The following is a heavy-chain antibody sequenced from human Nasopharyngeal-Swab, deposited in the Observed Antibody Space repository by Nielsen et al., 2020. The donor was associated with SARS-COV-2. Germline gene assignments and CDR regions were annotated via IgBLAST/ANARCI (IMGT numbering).Heavy chain of an antibody. CDR2: INTNTGKP. CDR3: ARPAYYFDGYSSDH. V-gene: IGHV7-4-1*02. CDR1: GYTLTSYV. J-gene: IGHJ4*02. Sequence: ASVKVSCKASGYTLTSYVMNWVRQAPGQGLEWMGWINTNTGKPRYAQGFTGRFVFSLDTSVSTAYLHISSLKAEDTAVYYCARPAYYFDGYSSDHWGQGTPVTVSS. D-gene: IGHD4-23*01.